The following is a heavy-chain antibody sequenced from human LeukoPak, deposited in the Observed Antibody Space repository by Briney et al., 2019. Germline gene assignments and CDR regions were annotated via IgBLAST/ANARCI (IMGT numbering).Heavy chain of an antibody. CDR1: GGTFSSYA. CDR2: IIPIFGTA. D-gene: IGHD1-14*01. J-gene: IGHJ3*02. CDR3: ASDLPDGSGAFDI. V-gene: IGHV1-69*13. Sequence: SVKVSCKASGGTFSSYAISWVRQAPGQGLEWMGGIIPIFGTANYAQKFQGRVTITADESTSTAYMELSSLRSEDTAVYYCASDLPDGSGAFDIWGQGTMVTVSS.